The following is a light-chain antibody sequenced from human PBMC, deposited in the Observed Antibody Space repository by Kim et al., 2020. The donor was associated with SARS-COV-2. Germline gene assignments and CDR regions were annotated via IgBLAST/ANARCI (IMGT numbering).Light chain of an antibody. Sequence: EIVMMQSPATLSVSPGERATLSCRASQSVNTDLAWYQLKPGQTPRLLIYAASTRATGIPARFSGSGSGTEFTLTIDSLQSEDFAVYYCQQYNNWPPFTFGQGTKLEI. CDR2: AAS. V-gene: IGKV3-15*01. CDR1: QSVNTD. CDR3: QQYNNWPPFT. J-gene: IGKJ2*01.